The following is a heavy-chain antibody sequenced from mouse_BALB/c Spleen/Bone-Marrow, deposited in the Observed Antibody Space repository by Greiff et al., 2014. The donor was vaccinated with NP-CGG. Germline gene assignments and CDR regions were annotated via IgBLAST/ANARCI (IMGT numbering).Heavy chain of an antibody. CDR1: GYTFTSYY. V-gene: IGHV1S56*01. CDR3: AGEGYGRYFDY. D-gene: IGHD2-14*01. CDR2: IYPGNVNT. Sequence: QVQLQQSGPELVKPGASVRISCKASGYTFTSYYIHWVKQRPGQGLEWIGWIYPGNVNTKYNEKFKGKATLTADKSSSTAYMQLSSLTSEDSAVYFCAGEGYGRYFDYWGQGTTLTVSS. J-gene: IGHJ2*01.